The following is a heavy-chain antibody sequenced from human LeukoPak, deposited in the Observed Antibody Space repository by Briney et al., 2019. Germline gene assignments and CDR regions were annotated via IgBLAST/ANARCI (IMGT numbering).Heavy chain of an antibody. Sequence: GGSLRLSCAASGFTFSSYAMSWVRQAPGKGLEWVSAISGSGSPTYYADSVKGRFTISRDNSKNTLYLQMNSLRVDDMALYYCARDRPYSNYDQGWFDPWGQGTLVTVSS. CDR2: ISGSGSPT. J-gene: IGHJ5*02. CDR3: ARDRPYSNYDQGWFDP. V-gene: IGHV3-23*01. CDR1: GFTFSSYA. D-gene: IGHD4-11*01.